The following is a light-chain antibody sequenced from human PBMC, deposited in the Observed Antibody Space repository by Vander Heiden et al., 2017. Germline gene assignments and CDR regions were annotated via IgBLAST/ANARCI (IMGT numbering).Light chain of an antibody. CDR2: ASS. CDR3: LHYHNFPHT. CDR1: QDISRY. Sequence: IWMTQSPSLVSASTGDTVTISCRTSQDISRYLAWFQQKPGKAPELLIYASSTLQSGVPSRFSGSGSGTHFTLTISSLQSEDFATYFCLHYHNFPHTFGQGTRLEIK. J-gene: IGKJ2*01. V-gene: IGKV1D-8*01.